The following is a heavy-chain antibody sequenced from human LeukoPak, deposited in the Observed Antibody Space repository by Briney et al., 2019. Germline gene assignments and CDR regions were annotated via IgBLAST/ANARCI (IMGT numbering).Heavy chain of an antibody. Sequence: SETLSLTCTVSGGSISGSYWNWIRQPPGKGLEWIGHIYYSGSTNYNPSLKSRVTISVDTSKNQFSLKLSSVTAADTAVYYCARERYSSSWFDPWGQGTLVTVSS. J-gene: IGHJ5*02. CDR2: IYYSGST. D-gene: IGHD6-6*01. CDR1: GGSISGSY. V-gene: IGHV4-59*01. CDR3: ARERYSSSWFDP.